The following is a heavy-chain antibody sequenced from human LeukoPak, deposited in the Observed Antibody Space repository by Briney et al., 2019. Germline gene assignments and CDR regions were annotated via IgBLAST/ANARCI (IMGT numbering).Heavy chain of an antibody. CDR3: ARAIQYNWNRSDNWFDP. CDR2: ISAYNGNT. D-gene: IGHD1/OR15-1a*01. Sequence: ASVKVSCKASGYTFTSYGISWVRQAPGQRLEWMGWISAYNGNTNYAQKLQGRVTMTTDTSTSTAYMELRSLRSDDTAVYYCARAIQYNWNRSDNWFDPWGQGTLVTVSS. V-gene: IGHV1-18*01. J-gene: IGHJ5*02. CDR1: GYTFTSYG.